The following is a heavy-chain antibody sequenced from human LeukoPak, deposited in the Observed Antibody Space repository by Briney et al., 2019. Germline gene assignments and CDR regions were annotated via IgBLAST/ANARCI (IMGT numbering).Heavy chain of an antibody. J-gene: IGHJ4*02. CDR2: IKSNTDGGTT. CDR1: GFTLSDVW. Sequence: GGSLRLSCAASGFTLSDVWVNWVRQAPGKGLEWVGRIKSNTDGGTTDYAAPVRGRFTVSRDDSQNTVYLQMNSLKTEDTAVYYCTTADLEYSSSQNRDCWGQGTLVTVSS. V-gene: IGHV3-15*01. CDR3: TTADLEYSSSQNRDC. D-gene: IGHD6-6*01.